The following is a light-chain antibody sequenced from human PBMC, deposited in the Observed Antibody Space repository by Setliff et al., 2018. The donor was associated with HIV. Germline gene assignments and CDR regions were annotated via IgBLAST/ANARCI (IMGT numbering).Light chain of an antibody. CDR3: SSYTSTNTWV. CDR2: DVN. V-gene: IGLV2-18*02. Sequence: QSALTQPPSVSGSLGQSVTISCTGTSSDVGGFIRVSWYQQPPRTAPKLMIYDVNNRPSGVPDRFSGSKSGNTASLTISRLQAEDEADYYCSSYTSTNTWVFGTGTKV. CDR1: SSDVGGFIR. J-gene: IGLJ1*01.